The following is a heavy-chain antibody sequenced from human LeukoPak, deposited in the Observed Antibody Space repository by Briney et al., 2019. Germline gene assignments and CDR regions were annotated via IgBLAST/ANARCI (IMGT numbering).Heavy chain of an antibody. J-gene: IGHJ3*02. CDR1: GGSISNYY. Sequence: SETLSLTCTVSGGSISNYYWNWIRQPAGKGLEWIGRIYTSGSTNYNPSLKSRVTISVDTSKNQFSLKLSSVTAADTAVYYCARGPRSAAFDIWGQGTMVTVSS. V-gene: IGHV4-4*07. CDR2: IYTSGST. CDR3: ARGPRSAAFDI.